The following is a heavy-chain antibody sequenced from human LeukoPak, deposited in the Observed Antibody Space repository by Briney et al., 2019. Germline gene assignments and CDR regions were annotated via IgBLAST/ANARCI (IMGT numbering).Heavy chain of an antibody. D-gene: IGHD3-10*01. J-gene: IGHJ4*02. V-gene: IGHV3-11*01. CDR1: GFTFSDYY. Sequence: PGGSLRLSCAASGFTFSDYYMSWIRQAPGKGLEWVSYISSSGSTIYYADSVKGRFTISRDNAKNSLYLQMNSLRAEDTALYYCAKDLFTMVRGVVDYWGQGTLVTVSS. CDR2: ISSSGSTI. CDR3: AKDLFTMVRGVVDY.